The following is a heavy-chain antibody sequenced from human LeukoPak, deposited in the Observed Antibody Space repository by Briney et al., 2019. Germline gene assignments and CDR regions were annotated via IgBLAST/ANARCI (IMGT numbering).Heavy chain of an antibody. J-gene: IGHJ4*02. Sequence: PGGSLRLSCAASGFTFSSYEMNWVRQAPGKGLEWVSYISSSGSTIYYADSVKGRLTISRDNAKNSLYLQMNSLRAEDTAVYYCATGIAARPGGSFDYWGQGTLVTVSS. V-gene: IGHV3-48*03. CDR1: GFTFSSYE. CDR2: ISSSGSTI. CDR3: ATGIAARPGGSFDY. D-gene: IGHD6-6*01.